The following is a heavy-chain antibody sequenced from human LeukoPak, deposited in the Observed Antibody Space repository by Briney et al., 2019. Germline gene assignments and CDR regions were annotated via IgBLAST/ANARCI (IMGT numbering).Heavy chain of an antibody. V-gene: IGHV3-9*01. CDR3: XXXXXXXXXSGWYASWFDP. D-gene: IGHD6-19*01. Sequence: GGSLRLSCAASGFTFDDYAMHWVRQAPGKGLEWVSGISWNSGSIGYADSVKGRFTISRDNAKNSLYLQMNSLRAEDTALYYXXXXXXXXXXSGWYASWFDPWGQGTLVTVSS. CDR1: GFTFDDYA. J-gene: IGHJ5*02. CDR2: ISWNSGSI.